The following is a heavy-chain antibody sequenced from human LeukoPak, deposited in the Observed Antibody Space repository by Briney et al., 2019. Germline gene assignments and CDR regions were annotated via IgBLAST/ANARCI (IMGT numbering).Heavy chain of an antibody. CDR3: AKDIEWEPMGPFDY. D-gene: IGHD1-26*01. CDR2: FDPEDGET. CDR1: GYTLTELS. J-gene: IGHJ4*02. V-gene: IGHV1-24*01. Sequence: ASVKVSCKVSGYTLTELSMHWVRQAPGKGLEWMGGFDPEDGETIYAQKFQGRVTMTEDTSTDTAYMELSSLRAEDMALYYCAKDIEWEPMGPFDYWGQGTLVTVSS.